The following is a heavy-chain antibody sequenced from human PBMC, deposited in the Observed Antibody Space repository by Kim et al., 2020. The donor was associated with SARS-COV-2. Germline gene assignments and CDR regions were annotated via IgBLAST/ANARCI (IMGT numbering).Heavy chain of an antibody. CDR2: INHSGST. V-gene: IGHV4-34*01. Sequence: SETLSLTCAVYGGSFSGYYWSWIRQPPGKGLEWIGEINHSGSTNYNPSLKSRVTISVDTSKNQFSLKLSSVTAADTAVYYCARGSVGSPSNYYYGMDVWGQGTTVTVSS. CDR3: ARGSVGSPSNYYYGMDV. J-gene: IGHJ6*02. CDR1: GGSFSGYY. D-gene: IGHD1-26*01.